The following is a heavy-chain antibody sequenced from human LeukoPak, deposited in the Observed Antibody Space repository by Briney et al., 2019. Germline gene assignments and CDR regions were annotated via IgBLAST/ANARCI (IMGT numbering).Heavy chain of an antibody. D-gene: IGHD2-15*01. V-gene: IGHV4-39*07. CDR1: GGSISSSSYY. CDR2: INHSGST. Sequence: SETLSLTCSVSGGSISSSSYYWSWIRQPPGKGLEWIGEINHSGSTNYNPSLKSRVTISVDTSKNQFSLKLSSVTAADTAVYYCARGPRRPGIVRVVAAPRGVDYWGQGTLVTVSS. J-gene: IGHJ4*02. CDR3: ARGPRRPGIVRVVAAPRGVDY.